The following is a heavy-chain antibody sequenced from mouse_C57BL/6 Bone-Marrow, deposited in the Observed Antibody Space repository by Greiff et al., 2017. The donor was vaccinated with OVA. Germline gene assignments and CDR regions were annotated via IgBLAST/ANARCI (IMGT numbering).Heavy chain of an antibody. CDR1: GYTFTSYW. CDR2: IDPNSGGT. CDR3: ARYYGSSYYSYWYFDV. D-gene: IGHD1-1*01. Sequence: QVQLKQPGAELVKPGASVKLSCKASGYTFTSYWMHWVKQRPGRGLEWIGRIDPNSGGTKYNEKFKSKATLTVDKPSSTAYMQLSSLTSEDSAVYYCARYYGSSYYSYWYFDVWGTGTTVTVSS. J-gene: IGHJ1*03. V-gene: IGHV1-72*01.